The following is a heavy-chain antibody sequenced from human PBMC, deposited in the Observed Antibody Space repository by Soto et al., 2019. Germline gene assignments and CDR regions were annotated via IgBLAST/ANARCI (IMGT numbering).Heavy chain of an antibody. Sequence: ASVKVSCKASGYTFSSYYMNWVRQAPGQGLEWLGIINPSGGYTTYAQRFLGRVTLTRDTSASTDYMELGSLRPEDTAVYYCARPMNYNDYLDSWGQGTLVTVSS. CDR1: GYTFSSYY. CDR3: ARPMNYNDYLDS. V-gene: IGHV1-46*01. CDR2: INPSGGYT. D-gene: IGHD3-10*01. J-gene: IGHJ4*02.